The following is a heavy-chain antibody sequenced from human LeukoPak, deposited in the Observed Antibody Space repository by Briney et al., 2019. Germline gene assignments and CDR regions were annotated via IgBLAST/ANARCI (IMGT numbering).Heavy chain of an antibody. CDR1: GFTFSNYG. Sequence: GGSLRLSCAASGFTFSNYGMHWVRQAPGKGLEWVAVISYDGSDKFYADSVKGRFTISRDNSKNTLYLQMNSLRTEDTAVYYCARTIAVAYVDYWGQGTLVTVSS. D-gene: IGHD6-19*01. CDR2: ISYDGSDK. V-gene: IGHV3-30*03. CDR3: ARTIAVAYVDY. J-gene: IGHJ4*02.